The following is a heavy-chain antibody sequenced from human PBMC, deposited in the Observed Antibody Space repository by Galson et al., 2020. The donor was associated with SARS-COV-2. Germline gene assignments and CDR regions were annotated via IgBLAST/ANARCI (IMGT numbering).Heavy chain of an antibody. V-gene: IGHV3-20*04. J-gene: IGHJ3*02. D-gene: IGHD2-2*02. CDR2: LNYNCAST. CDR1: GFTFHDSG. CDR3: ARKTDTLFSTSIKGNAVDI. Sequence: GGSLRLSCAVSGFTFHDSGMNWVRQVPGKGLEWVSSLNYNCASTGYADSVKGRFTISRDNAKNSLYLQMSSLRAEDTALYYCARKTDTLFSTSIKGNAVDICGQGTMVTVSS.